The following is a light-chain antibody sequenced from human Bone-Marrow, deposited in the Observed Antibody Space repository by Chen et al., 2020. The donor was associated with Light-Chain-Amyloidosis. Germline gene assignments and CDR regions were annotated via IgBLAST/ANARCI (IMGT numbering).Light chain of an antibody. CDR2: DDS. CDR3: QVWDRSSDRPV. Sequence: SYVLTQPSSVSVAPGSTATKAGGGNNIGSTSVHWYQQTPGQAPLLVVYDDSDRPSGIPERLSGSNSGNTATLTISRVEAGDEADYYCQVWDRSSDRPVFGGGTKLTVL. V-gene: IGLV3-21*02. CDR1: NIGSTS. J-gene: IGLJ3*02.